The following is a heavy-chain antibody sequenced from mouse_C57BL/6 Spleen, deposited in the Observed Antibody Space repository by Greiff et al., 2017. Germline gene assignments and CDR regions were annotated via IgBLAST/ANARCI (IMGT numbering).Heavy chain of an antibody. Sequence: VQLQQSGAELAKPGASVKLSCKASCYTFTSYWLHWVKQRPGQGLEWIGYITPRSGYTKYNQHFKDKATLTADKSSSTAYMQLSSLTYEDSAVYYCARASTTVVAPYFDVWGTGTTVTVSS. V-gene: IGHV1-7*01. J-gene: IGHJ1*03. D-gene: IGHD1-1*01. CDR2: ITPRSGYT. CDR1: CYTFTSYW. CDR3: ARASTTVVAPYFDV.